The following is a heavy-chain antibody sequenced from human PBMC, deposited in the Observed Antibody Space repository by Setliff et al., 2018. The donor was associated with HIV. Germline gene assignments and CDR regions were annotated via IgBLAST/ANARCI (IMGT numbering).Heavy chain of an antibody. Sequence: PSETLSLTCTVSGGSISSSSYYWGWIRQPPGKGLEWIGNIYYTGNTYYNPSLKSRVTISVDTSKNQFPLKLSSVTAADTAVYYCARHYYGSGSYYNPPPYYYYYMDVWG. CDR3: ARHYYGSGSYYNPPPYYYYYMDV. CDR1: GGSISSSSYY. J-gene: IGHJ6*03. CDR2: IYYTGNT. V-gene: IGHV4-39*01. D-gene: IGHD3-10*01.